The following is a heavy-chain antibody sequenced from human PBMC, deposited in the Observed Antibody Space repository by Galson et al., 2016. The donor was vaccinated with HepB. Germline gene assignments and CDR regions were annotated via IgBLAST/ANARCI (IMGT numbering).Heavy chain of an antibody. V-gene: IGHV3-30*18. Sequence: SLRLSCAASGFTFKNYGMHWVRQAPGKGLDWVAVISYDGTIKYYAESVKGRFTISRDNSKNTLYLEMNSLSAEDTAVYYCAKTYGSGTFYNSEFDPWGQGTLVTVSS. J-gene: IGHJ5*02. CDR2: ISYDGTIK. D-gene: IGHD3-10*01. CDR1: GFTFKNYG. CDR3: AKTYGSGTFYNSEFDP.